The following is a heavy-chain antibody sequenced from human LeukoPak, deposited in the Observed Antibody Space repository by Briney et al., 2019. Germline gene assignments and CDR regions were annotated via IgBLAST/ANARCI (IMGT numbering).Heavy chain of an antibody. CDR3: ARWNGGNHHFDC. CDR1: GDSVNSYY. J-gene: IGHJ4*02. D-gene: IGHD1-14*01. CDR2: IHHSGST. Sequence: SETLSPTCTVSGDSVNSYYWNWIRQPPGKGPEWIGYIHHSGSTDNNPSLRSRLTMSVDTSRNQFSLDLISVTAADTAVYYCARWNGGNHHFDCWGQGTLVTVSA. V-gene: IGHV4-59*02.